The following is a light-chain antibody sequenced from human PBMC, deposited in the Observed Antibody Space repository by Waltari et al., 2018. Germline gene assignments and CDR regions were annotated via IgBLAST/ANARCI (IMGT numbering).Light chain of an antibody. CDR2: IAS. CDR3: QVHNHY. V-gene: IGKV1-5*03. Sequence: IGSRDSERMSDCLAGYRKKPGEAPMIMIYIASSLGGWVPVRFSGSGSGTGFTLTISSLQPNYFATDYCQVHNHYFGQGTKLEI. CDR1: ERMSDC. J-gene: IGKJ2*01.